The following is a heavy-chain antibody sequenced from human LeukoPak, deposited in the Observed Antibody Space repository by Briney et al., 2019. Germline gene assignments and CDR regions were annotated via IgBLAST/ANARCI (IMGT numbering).Heavy chain of an antibody. CDR3: ARGGSPTMIAAEDWFDP. Sequence: ASVKVSCKASGYTFTSYAMHWVRQAPGQRLEWMGWINAGNGNTKYSQKFQGRVTITRDTSTSTVYMELSSLRSEDTAVYYCARGGSPTMIAAEDWFDPWGQGTLVTVSS. J-gene: IGHJ5*02. D-gene: IGHD3-22*01. CDR1: GYTFTSYA. V-gene: IGHV1-3*01. CDR2: INAGNGNT.